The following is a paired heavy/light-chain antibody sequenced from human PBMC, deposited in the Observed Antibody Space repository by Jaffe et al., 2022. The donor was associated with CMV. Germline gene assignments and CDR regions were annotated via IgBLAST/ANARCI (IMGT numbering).Heavy chain of an antibody. V-gene: IGHV3-30*18. CDR1: GFTFSNYG. CDR2: ISYGGSNQ. D-gene: IGHD2-21*02. J-gene: IGHJ4*02. CDR3: AKDSEVYCGGDCYSWVPGVDY. Sequence: QVQLVESGGGVVQPGRSLRLSCAASGFTFSNYGMHWVRQAPGKGLEWVTVISYGGSNQYYADSVKGRFTISRDNSKNTLYLQMNSLRAEDTAVYYCAKDSEVYCGGDCYSWVPGVDYWGQGTLVTVSS.
Light chain of an antibody. V-gene: IGLV1-47*01. CDR3: ATWDDSLSVWV. Sequence: QSVLTQPPSASGTPGQRVTISCSGSSSNIGSNYVYWYQQFPGTAPKLLIYRNNQRPSGVPDRFSGSKSGTSASLAISGLRSEDEADYYCATWDDSLSVWVFGGGTKVTVL. J-gene: IGLJ3*02. CDR1: SSNIGSNY. CDR2: RNN.